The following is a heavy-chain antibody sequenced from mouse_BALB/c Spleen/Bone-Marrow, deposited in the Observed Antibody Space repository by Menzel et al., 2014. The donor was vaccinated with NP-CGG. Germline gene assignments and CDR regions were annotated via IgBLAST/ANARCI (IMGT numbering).Heavy chain of an antibody. CDR2: IGSGGRK. CDR1: GITVSSYA. CDR3: ARGGMTPFDF. V-gene: IGHV5-6-5*01. D-gene: IGHD2-13*01. Sequence: EVKLMESGGGLVKPGGSLKLSCEASGITVSSYAMSWVRRTPEKRLEWVASIGSGGRKHYPDSVEGRLTISRDNARNILYLQVNSLRSEDTAMYYCARGGMTPFDFWGQGITLTVSS. J-gene: IGHJ2*01.